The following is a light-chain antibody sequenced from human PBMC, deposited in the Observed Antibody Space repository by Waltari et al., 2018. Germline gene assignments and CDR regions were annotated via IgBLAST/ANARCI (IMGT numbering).Light chain of an antibody. CDR1: QSVDDY. CDR2: DAS. J-gene: IGKJ1*01. CDR3: QQRRNWPPT. V-gene: IGKV3-11*01. Sequence: VLTQSPATLSLSPGERATLSSRASQSVDDYMAWYQQKPGQSPRLLIYDASNRATGIPIRFSGSGFGTDFTLTISSLEPDDFAHYYCQQRRNWPPTFGQGTKVEIK.